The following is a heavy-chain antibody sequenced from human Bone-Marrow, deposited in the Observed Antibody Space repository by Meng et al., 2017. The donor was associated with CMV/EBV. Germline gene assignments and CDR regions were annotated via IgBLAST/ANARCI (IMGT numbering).Heavy chain of an antibody. CDR1: GGSISSSSYY. V-gene: IGHV4-39*07. Sequence: GGSISSSSYYWGWIRQPPGKGLEWIGSIYYSGSTYYNPSLKSRVTISVDTSKNQFSLKLSSVTAADTAVYYCAAYYYGSGGRRWFDPWGQGTLVTVSS. CDR3: AAYYYGSGGRRWFDP. CDR2: IYYSGST. D-gene: IGHD3-10*01. J-gene: IGHJ5*02.